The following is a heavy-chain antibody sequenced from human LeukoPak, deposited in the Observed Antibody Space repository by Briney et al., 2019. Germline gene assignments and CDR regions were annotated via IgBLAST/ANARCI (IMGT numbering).Heavy chain of an antibody. V-gene: IGHV4-59*08. D-gene: IGHD4-23*01. CDR3: ARHLLDYGGNPYGMDV. CDR1: GGSISSYY. CDR2: IYYTGST. J-gene: IGHJ6*02. Sequence: SETLSLTCTVSGGSISSYYWSWIRQPPGKGLEWIGYIYYTGSTSYNPSLQSRVTISVDTSKNHPSLKLSSVTAADTAVYYCARHLLDYGGNPYGMDVWGHGTTVTVSS.